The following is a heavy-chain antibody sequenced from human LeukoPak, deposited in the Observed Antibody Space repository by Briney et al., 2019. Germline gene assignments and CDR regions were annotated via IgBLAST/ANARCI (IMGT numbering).Heavy chain of an antibody. CDR3: ARGMAAAYDYNWFDS. V-gene: IGHV4-4*07. CDR2: IYASGNT. CDR1: GGSISSYD. D-gene: IGHD5-12*01. J-gene: IGHJ5*01. Sequence: PSETLSFTCTVSGGSISSYDWSWIRQPAGKGPEWIGRIYASGNTRYNPSLKSRLTMSVDTSKNQFSLKLSSVTAADTAIYFCARGMAAAYDYNWFDSWGQGTLVTVSS.